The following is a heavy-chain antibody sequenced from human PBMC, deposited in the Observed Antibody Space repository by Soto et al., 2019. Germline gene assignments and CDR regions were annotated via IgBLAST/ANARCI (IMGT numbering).Heavy chain of an antibody. CDR2: IHDSGST. Sequence: PSETLSLTCTVSGGSVSSGGYYLSWIRQHPGKGLEWIGYIHDSGSTDYKSSLKSRGTISFDASTNQFSLKLSSVTAADTAVYYCARGRGSAWYFDYWGQGTQVTVSS. D-gene: IGHD6-19*01. V-gene: IGHV4-31*03. CDR3: ARGRGSAWYFDY. J-gene: IGHJ4*02. CDR1: GGSVSSGGYY.